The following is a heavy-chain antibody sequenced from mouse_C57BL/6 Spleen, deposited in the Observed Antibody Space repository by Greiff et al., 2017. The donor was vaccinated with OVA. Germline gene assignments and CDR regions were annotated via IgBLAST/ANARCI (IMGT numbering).Heavy chain of an antibody. Sequence: EVQLQQSGPELVKPGASVKISCKASGYTFTDYYMNWVKQSHGKSLEWIGDINPNNGGTSYNQKFKGKATLTVDKSSSTAYMELRSLTSEDSAVYYCARGGYDYDVGWYFDVWGTGTTVTVSS. J-gene: IGHJ1*03. D-gene: IGHD2-4*01. V-gene: IGHV1-26*01. CDR3: ARGGYDYDVGWYFDV. CDR1: GYTFTDYY. CDR2: INPNNGGT.